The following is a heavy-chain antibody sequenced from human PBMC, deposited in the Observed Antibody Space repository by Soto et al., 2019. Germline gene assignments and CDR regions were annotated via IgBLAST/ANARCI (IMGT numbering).Heavy chain of an antibody. CDR1: GFTFSSYG. J-gene: IGHJ6*02. V-gene: IGHV3-33*01. CDR3: ARDHIVVVPAAPPRGMDV. D-gene: IGHD2-2*01. CDR2: IWYDGSNK. Sequence: QVQLVESGGGVVQPGRSLRLSCAASGFTFSSYGMHWVRQATGKGLEWVAVIWYDGSNKYYADSVKGRFTISRDNSKNTLYLQMNSLRAEDTAVYYCARDHIVVVPAAPPRGMDVWGQGTTVTVSS.